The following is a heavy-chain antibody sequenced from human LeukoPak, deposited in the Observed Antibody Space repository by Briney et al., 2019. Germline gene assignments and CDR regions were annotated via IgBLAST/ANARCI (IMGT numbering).Heavy chain of an antibody. D-gene: IGHD3-9*01. Sequence: ASVKVSCKVSGYTLTELSMHWVRQAPGKGLEWMGGFDPEGGETIYAQKFQGRVTMTEDTSTDTAYMELSSLRSEDTAVYYCATWVYYDILTGYYIHPGPSSHWFDPWGQGTLVTVSS. CDR3: ATWVYYDILTGYYIHPGPSSHWFDP. CDR2: FDPEGGET. J-gene: IGHJ5*02. CDR1: GYTLTELS. V-gene: IGHV1-24*01.